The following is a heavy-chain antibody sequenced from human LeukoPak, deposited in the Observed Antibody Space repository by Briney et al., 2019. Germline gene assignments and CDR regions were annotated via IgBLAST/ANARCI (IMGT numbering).Heavy chain of an antibody. CDR1: GGSFSGYY. Sequence: SETLSLTCAVYGGSFSGYYWSWIRQPPGKGLEWIGEINHSGSTNYNPSLKSRVTISVDTSKNQFSLKLSSVTAADTAVYYSARSTGRSGGDSCKSNDYWGQGTLVTVSS. CDR3: ARSTGRSGGDSCKSNDY. CDR2: INHSGST. V-gene: IGHV4-34*01. J-gene: IGHJ4*02. D-gene: IGHD2-21*02.